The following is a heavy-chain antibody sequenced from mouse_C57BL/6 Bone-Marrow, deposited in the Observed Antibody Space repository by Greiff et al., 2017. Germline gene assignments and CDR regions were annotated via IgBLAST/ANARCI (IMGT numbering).Heavy chain of an antibody. V-gene: IGHV1-64*01. CDR2: IHPNSGST. CDR3: ARRSTEDY. Sequence: QVQLQQPGAELVTPGASVKLSCKASGYTFTSYWMHWVKQRPGQGLEWIGMIHPNSGSTNYNEKFKSKATLTVDKSSSTAYIQLSSLTAEDSAVYDCARRSTEDYWGQGTTLTVSS. J-gene: IGHJ2*01. CDR1: GYTFTSYW.